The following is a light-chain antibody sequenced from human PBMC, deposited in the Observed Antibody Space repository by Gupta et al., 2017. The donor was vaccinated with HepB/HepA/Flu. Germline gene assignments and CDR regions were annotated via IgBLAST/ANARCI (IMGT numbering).Light chain of an antibody. Sequence: SALTQPRSVSGSPGQSVTISCTGTISDVGGYNYVSWYQPPPGKAPKFLFYDVSKRHSGVPDRFSGSKSGTTAVLTITGLQAEDEADYYCGSEAGSGSSRVFGTGTRVTVL. CDR2: DVS. CDR1: ISDVGGYNY. J-gene: IGLJ1*01. CDR3: GSEAGSGSSRV. V-gene: IGLV2-11*01.